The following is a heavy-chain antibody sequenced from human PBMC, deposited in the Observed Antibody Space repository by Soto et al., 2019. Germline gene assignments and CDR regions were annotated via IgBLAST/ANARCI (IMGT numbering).Heavy chain of an antibody. D-gene: IGHD5-18*01. Sequence: SETLSLTCAVYGGSFSGYYWSWIRQPPGKGLEWIGEINHSGSTNYNPSLKSRVTISVDTSKDQFSLKVSSMTAADTAVYYCARVDTASDYWGQGTLVTVSS. CDR2: INHSGST. V-gene: IGHV4-34*01. J-gene: IGHJ4*02. CDR3: ARVDTASDY. CDR1: GGSFSGYY.